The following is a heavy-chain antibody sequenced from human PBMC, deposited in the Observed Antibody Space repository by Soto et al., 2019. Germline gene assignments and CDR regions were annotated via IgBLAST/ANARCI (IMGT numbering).Heavy chain of an antibody. CDR2: IYYSGST. CDR3: AVGVRDINAFDI. V-gene: IGHV4-59*08. D-gene: IGHD3-10*01. CDR1: GGSISSYY. J-gene: IGHJ3*02. Sequence: SETLSLTCTVSGGSISSYYWSWIRQPPGKGLEWIGYIYYSGSTNYNPSLKSRVTISVDTSKNQFSLKLSSVTAADTAVYYCAVGVRDINAFDIWGQGTMVTVSS.